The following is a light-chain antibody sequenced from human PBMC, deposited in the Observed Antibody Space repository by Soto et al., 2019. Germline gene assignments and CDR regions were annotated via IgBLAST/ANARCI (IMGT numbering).Light chain of an antibody. J-gene: IGLJ1*01. CDR3: SSYAGGNDYV. Sequence: QSVLSAPPSSSVPPGHSVTISCTGTISDVGGYNYVSWYQQHPGKAPKLMIFEVSKRPSGVPDRFSGSKSGNTASLTVSGLQAEDEADYYCSSYAGGNDYVYGTRTKVNVL. CDR2: EVS. CDR1: ISDVGGYNY. V-gene: IGLV2-8*01.